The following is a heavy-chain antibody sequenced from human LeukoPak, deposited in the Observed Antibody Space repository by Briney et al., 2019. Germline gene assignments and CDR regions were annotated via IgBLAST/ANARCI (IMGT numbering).Heavy chain of an antibody. CDR3: ARIGHQNLDY. CDR2: IYTTGST. Sequence: PSETLSLTCTVTGGSISSYYWSWVRQPAGKGLEWIGRIYTTGSTNYNPSLKNRVTMSVDTSKNQFSLNLRSVTAADTAFYYCARIGHQNLDYWGQGTLVTVSS. D-gene: IGHD1-14*01. J-gene: IGHJ4*02. CDR1: GGSISSYY. V-gene: IGHV4-4*07.